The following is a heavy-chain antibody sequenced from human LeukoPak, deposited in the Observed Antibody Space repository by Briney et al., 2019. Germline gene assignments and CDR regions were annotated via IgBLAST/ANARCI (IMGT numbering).Heavy chain of an antibody. J-gene: IGHJ4*02. Sequence: GGSLRLSCAASGFTFSSYAMHWVRQAPGKGLEWVSGISDSGGSTYYADSVKGRFTISRDNSKNTLYLQMNSLRVEDTAVYYCAKGINSWYWDSWGQGTLVTVSS. D-gene: IGHD6-13*01. CDR2: ISDSGGST. CDR1: GFTFSSYA. V-gene: IGHV3-23*01. CDR3: AKGINSWYWDS.